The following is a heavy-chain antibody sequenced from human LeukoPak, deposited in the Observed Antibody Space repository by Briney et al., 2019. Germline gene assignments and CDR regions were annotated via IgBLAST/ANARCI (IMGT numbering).Heavy chain of an antibody. CDR2: IYSGGST. D-gene: IGHD6-13*01. CDR3: ARAKTYSSSWYVNWYFDL. CDR1: GFTVSSNY. J-gene: IGHJ2*01. Sequence: PGGSLRLSCAASGFTVSSNYMSWVRQAPGKGLEWVSVIYSGGSTYYADSVKGRFTISRDNSKNTLYLQMNSLRAEDTAVYYCARAKTYSSSWYVNWYFDLWGRGTLVTVSS. V-gene: IGHV3-53*01.